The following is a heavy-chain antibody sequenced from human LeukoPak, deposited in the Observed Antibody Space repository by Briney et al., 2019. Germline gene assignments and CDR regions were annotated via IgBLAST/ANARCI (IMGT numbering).Heavy chain of an antibody. Sequence: SQTLSLTCTVSGGSISSGGYYWSWIRQHPGKGLEWIGYIYYSGSTYYNPSLKSRVTISVDTSKNQFSLKLSSVTAADTAVYYCARGLRFLETYYFDYWGQGTLVTVSS. D-gene: IGHD3-3*01. CDR2: IYYSGST. CDR3: ARGLRFLETYYFDY. V-gene: IGHV4-31*03. J-gene: IGHJ4*02. CDR1: GGSISSGGYY.